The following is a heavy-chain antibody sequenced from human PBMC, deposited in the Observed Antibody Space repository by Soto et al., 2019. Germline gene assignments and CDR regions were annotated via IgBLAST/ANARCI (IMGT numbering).Heavy chain of an antibody. CDR3: ARDGGSETLQPDYNWFDT. J-gene: IGHJ5*02. CDR1: GYTFTDYH. Sequence: QVQLVQSGAEVKKPGASVKVSCKASGYTFTDYHIHWVRQAPGQGLEFMGWINANNGGAGSAQQFQGRVTVTRDPSITTVYMELSNLRSDDKAVYYCARDGGSETLQPDYNWFDTWGQGTLVTVSS. V-gene: IGHV1-2*02. D-gene: IGHD3-16*01. CDR2: INANNGGA.